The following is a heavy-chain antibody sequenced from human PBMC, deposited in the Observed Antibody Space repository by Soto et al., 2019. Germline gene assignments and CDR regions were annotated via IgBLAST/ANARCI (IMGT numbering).Heavy chain of an antibody. CDR1: GGSISSRDYY. V-gene: IGHV4-31*02. D-gene: IGHD3-22*01. J-gene: IGHJ4*02. CDR2: ICYSGNT. CDR3: FTDRQFRPAY. Sequence: SETLSLTWTVVGGSISSRDYYWSWIRQHPGKGLEWIGYICYSGNTYYNPSLKSRVTILVDTSKNQFSLKVSSVTAEDTAVYYCFTDRQFRPAYWGQRTLVTVSS.